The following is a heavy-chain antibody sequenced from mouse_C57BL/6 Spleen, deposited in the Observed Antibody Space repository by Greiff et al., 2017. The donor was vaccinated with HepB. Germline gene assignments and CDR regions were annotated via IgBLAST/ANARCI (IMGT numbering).Heavy chain of an antibody. CDR3: ARGPLLGSKIRYYAMDY. Sequence: EVKLVESGPELVKPGASVKMSCKASGYTFTDYNMHWVKQSHGKSLEWIGYINPNNGGTSYNQKFKGKATLTVNKSSSTAYMELRSLTSEDSAVYYCARGPLLGSKIRYYAMDYWGQGTSVTVSS. J-gene: IGHJ4*01. CDR1: GYTFTDYN. D-gene: IGHD2-10*01. CDR2: INPNNGGT. V-gene: IGHV1-22*01.